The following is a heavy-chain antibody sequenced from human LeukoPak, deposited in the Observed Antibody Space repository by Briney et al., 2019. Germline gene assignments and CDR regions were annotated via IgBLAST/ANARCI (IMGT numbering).Heavy chain of an antibody. CDR3: ARGRIRRWFDP. CDR2: IYHSGST. D-gene: IGHD5-18*01. J-gene: IGHJ5*02. Sequence: SETLSLTCTVSGYSISSGYYWGWIRQPPGKGLEWIGSIYHSGSTYYNPSLKSRVTISVDTSKNQFSLKLSSVTAADTAVYYCARGRIRRWFDPWGQGTLVTVSS. CDR1: GYSISSGYY. V-gene: IGHV4-38-2*02.